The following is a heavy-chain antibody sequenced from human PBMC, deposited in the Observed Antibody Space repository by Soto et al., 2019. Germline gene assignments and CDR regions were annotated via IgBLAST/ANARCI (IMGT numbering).Heavy chain of an antibody. V-gene: IGHV3-23*01. Sequence: GGSLRLSCAASGFTLSSYAMSWVRQAPGKGLEWVSAISGSGGSTYYADSVKGRFTISRDNSKNTLYLQMNSLRAEDTAVYYCARAYLGELPRRADYYYAMDVWGRGTTVTVSS. CDR2: ISGSGGST. CDR1: GFTLSSYA. CDR3: ARAYLGELPRRADYYYAMDV. D-gene: IGHD3-10*01. J-gene: IGHJ6*02.